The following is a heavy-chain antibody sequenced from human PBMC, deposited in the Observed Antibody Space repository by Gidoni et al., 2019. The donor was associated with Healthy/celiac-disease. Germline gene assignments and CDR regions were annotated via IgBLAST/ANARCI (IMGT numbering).Heavy chain of an antibody. CDR3: AKLAGGKYYFDY. V-gene: IGHV3-9*01. CDR1: GFTFDDYA. CDR2: ISWNSGSI. Sequence: EVQLVESGGGLVHPGRSLRLSCAASGFTFDDYAMHWVRQAPGKGLEWVSGISWNSGSIGYADSVKGRFTISRDNAKNSLYLQMNSLRAEDTALYYCAKLAGGKYYFDYWGQGTLVTVSS. J-gene: IGHJ4*02. D-gene: IGHD3-16*01.